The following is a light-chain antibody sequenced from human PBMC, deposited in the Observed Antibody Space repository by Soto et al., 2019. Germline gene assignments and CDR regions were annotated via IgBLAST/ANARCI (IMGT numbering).Light chain of an antibody. Sequence: EIVLTQSPGTLSLSPGERATLSCRASQSVRSSYLAWYQQKPGQTPRLLIYDASNRATGIPDRFSGSGSGTDFTLAISRLEPEDFAVYYCQQYGSSPTFDQGTKVEIK. CDR3: QQYGSSPT. CDR1: QSVRSSY. J-gene: IGKJ1*01. V-gene: IGKV3-20*01. CDR2: DAS.